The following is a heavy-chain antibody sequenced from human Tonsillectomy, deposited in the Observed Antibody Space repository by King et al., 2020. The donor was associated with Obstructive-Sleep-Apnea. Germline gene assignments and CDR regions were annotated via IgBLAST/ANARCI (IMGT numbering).Heavy chain of an antibody. CDR2: IYYSGST. V-gene: IGHV4-31*03. Sequence: QLQESGPGLVKPSQTLSLTCTVSGGSISSGGYYWRWIRQHPGKGLEWIGYIYYSGSTYYNPSLKSRVTISVDTSKNQFSLKLSSVTAADTAVYYCARGVVVPAAFFDYWGQGTLVTVSS. D-gene: IGHD2-2*01. CDR1: GGSISSGGYY. CDR3: ARGVVVPAAFFDY. J-gene: IGHJ4*02.